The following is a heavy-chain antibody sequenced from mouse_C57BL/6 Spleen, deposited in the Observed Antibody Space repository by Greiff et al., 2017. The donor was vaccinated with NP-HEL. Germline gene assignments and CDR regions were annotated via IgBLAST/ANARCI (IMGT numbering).Heavy chain of an antibody. V-gene: IGHV1-63*01. J-gene: IGHJ1*03. D-gene: IGHD1-1*01. CDR2: IYPGGGYT. CDR3: ARAGIYYGSSYWYFDV. Sequence: VQLQQSGAELVRPGTSVKMSCKASGYTFTNYWIGWAKQRPGHGLEWIGDIYPGGGYTNYNEKFKGKATLTADKSSSTAYMQFSSLTSEDSAIYYCARAGIYYGSSYWYFDVWGTGTTVTVSS. CDR1: GYTFTNYW.